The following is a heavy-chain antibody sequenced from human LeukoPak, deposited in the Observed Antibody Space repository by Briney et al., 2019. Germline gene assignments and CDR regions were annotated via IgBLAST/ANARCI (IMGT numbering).Heavy chain of an antibody. CDR3: ARHMCPSCYNAPLY. J-gene: IGHJ4*02. CDR2: IYHSGST. Sequence: SETLSLTCTVSGYSISSGYYWGRIRQPPGKGLEWIGSIYHSGSTYYNPSLKSRVTISVDTSKNQFSLKLSSVTVADTAVYYCARHMCPSCYNAPLYWGQGTLVSVSS. D-gene: IGHD2-2*02. CDR1: GYSISSGYY. V-gene: IGHV4-38-2*02.